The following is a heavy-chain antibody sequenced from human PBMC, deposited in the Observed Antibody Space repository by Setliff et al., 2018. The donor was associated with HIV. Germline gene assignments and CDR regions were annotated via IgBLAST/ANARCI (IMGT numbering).Heavy chain of an antibody. Sequence: SETLSLTCTVSGGSASNSRYYWAWIRQPPGKGLEYIGSIYYNEKTYYSPSLKSRVTISIDTSKNQFSLNLTSVTAADSAVYYCARLSTTYYYDSSAYYHPVWGQGTLVTVSS. V-gene: IGHV4-39*01. J-gene: IGHJ4*02. CDR1: GGSASNSRYY. CDR3: ARLSTTYYYDSSAYYHPV. CDR2: IYYNEKT. D-gene: IGHD3-22*01.